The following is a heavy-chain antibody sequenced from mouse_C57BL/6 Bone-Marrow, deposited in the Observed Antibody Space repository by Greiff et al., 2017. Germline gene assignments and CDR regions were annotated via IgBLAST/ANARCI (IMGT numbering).Heavy chain of an antibody. CDR3: ARDYYGSSWYFDY. D-gene: IGHD1-1*01. V-gene: IGHV1-26*01. CDR2: INPNNGGT. Sequence: EVQLQQSGPELVKPGASVKISCKASGYTFTDYYMNWVKQSHGKSLEWIGDINPNNGGTSYNQKLKGKATLTVDKSSSQAYMELRRLTSEDSAVYYCARDYYGSSWYFDYWGQGTILTVSS. CDR1: GYTFTDYY. J-gene: IGHJ2*01.